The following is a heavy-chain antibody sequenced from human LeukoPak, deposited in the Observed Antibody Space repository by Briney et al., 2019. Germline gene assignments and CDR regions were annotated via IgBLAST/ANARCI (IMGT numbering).Heavy chain of an antibody. Sequence: GESLKISCKGSGYSFTSYWIGWVRQMPGKGLEWMGIIYPGDSDTRYSPSFQGQVTISADKSISTAYLQWSSLKASDTGMYYCASHTSYYDSSGRDAFDIWGQGTMVTVSS. CDR3: ASHTSYYDSSGRDAFDI. J-gene: IGHJ3*02. CDR2: IYPGDSDT. CDR1: GYSFTSYW. D-gene: IGHD3-22*01. V-gene: IGHV5-51*01.